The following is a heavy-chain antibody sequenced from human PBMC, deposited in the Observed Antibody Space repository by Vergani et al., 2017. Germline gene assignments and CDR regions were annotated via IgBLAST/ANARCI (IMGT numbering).Heavy chain of an antibody. J-gene: IGHJ6*03. V-gene: IGHV1-18*01. CDR3: TTMGRSCKFPDYHYYMDV. CDR1: GSALGNYG. Sequence: QVQLVQSGDEVKKPGASMKVSCKASGSALGNYGISWVSQAPGQGLEWMGWNSGYRGNTYHAQKFQGRITLTTETSTNIAYMDLRSLRSDDTATYYCTTMGRSCKFPDYHYYMDVWGKGTAVTVSS. D-gene: IGHD3-10*01. CDR2: NSGYRGNT.